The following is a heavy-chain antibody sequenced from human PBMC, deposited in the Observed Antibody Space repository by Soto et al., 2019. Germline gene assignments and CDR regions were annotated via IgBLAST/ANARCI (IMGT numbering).Heavy chain of an antibody. V-gene: IGHV4-39*01. J-gene: IGHJ5*02. Sequence: SETLSLTCTVSGGSISSSSYYWGWIRQPPGKGLEWIGSIYYSGSTYYNPSLKSRVTISVDTSKNQFSLKLSSVAAADTAVYYCARQSIAVAGRRRFDPWGQGTLVTVSS. CDR2: IYYSGST. D-gene: IGHD6-19*01. CDR3: ARQSIAVAGRRRFDP. CDR1: GGSISSSSYY.